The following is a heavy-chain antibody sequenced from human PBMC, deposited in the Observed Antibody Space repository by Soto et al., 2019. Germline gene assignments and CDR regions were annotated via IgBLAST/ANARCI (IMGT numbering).Heavy chain of an antibody. CDR3: ARGSYSVAYGMDV. CDR1: GFSFSSYG. Sequence: QVHLVESGGGVVQPGRSLRLSCAASGFSFSSYGMHWVRQAPGKGLEWVAVIWYDGSNKYYADSVKGRLTISRDNSKNTLYLQMNSLSTEDTAVYYCARGSYSVAYGMDVWGQGTTVTVPS. CDR2: IWYDGSNK. V-gene: IGHV3-33*01. D-gene: IGHD1-26*01. J-gene: IGHJ6*02.